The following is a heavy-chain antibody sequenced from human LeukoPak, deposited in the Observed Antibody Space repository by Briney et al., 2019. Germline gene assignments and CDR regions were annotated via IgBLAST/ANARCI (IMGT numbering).Heavy chain of an antibody. V-gene: IGHV3-30*18. CDR2: ISYDGRNQ. CDR1: GFTFNSYG. J-gene: IGHJ5*02. Sequence: GGSLRLSCAASGFTFNSYGMLWVRQAPGKGLEGVAVISYDGRNQYYAHSVKGRFTITKDNSKNTLYLQMNSLRAEDTAVYYCAKDWLHHWGQGTLVTVSS. CDR3: AKDWLHH. D-gene: IGHD5-12*01.